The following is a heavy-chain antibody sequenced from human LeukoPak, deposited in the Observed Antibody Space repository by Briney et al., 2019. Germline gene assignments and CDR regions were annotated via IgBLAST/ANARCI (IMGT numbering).Heavy chain of an antibody. CDR2: INPNSGGT. Sequence: ASVKVSCKASGYTFTGYYMHWVRHAPGQGLEWMGWINPNSGGTNYAQKFQGRVTMTRDTSISTAYMGLSRLRSEDTGVYYCAREGYCSGGSCYRVRQHWFDPWGQGTLVTVSS. V-gene: IGHV1-2*02. CDR1: GYTFTGYY. J-gene: IGHJ5*02. D-gene: IGHD2-15*01. CDR3: AREGYCSGGSCYRVRQHWFDP.